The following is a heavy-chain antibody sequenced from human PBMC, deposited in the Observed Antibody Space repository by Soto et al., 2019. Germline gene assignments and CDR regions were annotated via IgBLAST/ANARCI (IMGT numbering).Heavy chain of an antibody. V-gene: IGHV4-39*01. CDR3: GRVIEGATRHTDLDS. CDR1: GVSIHNSHSF. D-gene: IGHD3-22*01. J-gene: IGHJ5*01. Sequence: SETLSLTCAVSGVSIHNSHSFWAWIRQPPGKGLEFIGSVYYSGGANYNPSLKSRVTISVDTSKNQFSLTLNPVTAADTAVYHCGRVIEGATRHTDLDSWGQGTLVTAPQ. CDR2: VYYSGGA.